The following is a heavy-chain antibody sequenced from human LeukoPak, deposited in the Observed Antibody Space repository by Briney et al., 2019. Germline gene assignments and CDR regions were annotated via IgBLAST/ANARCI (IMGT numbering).Heavy chain of an antibody. J-gene: IGHJ4*02. D-gene: IGHD3-22*01. V-gene: IGHV3-9*01. Sequence: GGSLRLSCAASGFTFDDYAMQWVRQAPGKGLEWVSGISWNSGSIGYADSVKGRFTISRDNAKNSLYLQMNSLRAEDTALYYCAKDSYDSSGYHLGFDYWGQGTLVTVSS. CDR3: AKDSYDSSGYHLGFDY. CDR1: GFTFDDYA. CDR2: ISWNSGSI.